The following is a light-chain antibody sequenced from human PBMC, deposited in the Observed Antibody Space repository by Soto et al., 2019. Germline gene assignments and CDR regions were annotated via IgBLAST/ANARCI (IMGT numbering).Light chain of an antibody. Sequence: QAVVTQSPSASGTPGQRVSISCSGSSSNIGSNNVYWYQQFPGSAPRFLIYPNSPRPSGVPDRFSASKSGTSASLVISGLRPEDEATYYCATWDDSPSGLSWVFGGGTKLTVL. CDR1: SSNIGSNN. CDR2: PNS. V-gene: IGLV1-47*01. CDR3: ATWDDSPSGLSWV. J-gene: IGLJ3*02.